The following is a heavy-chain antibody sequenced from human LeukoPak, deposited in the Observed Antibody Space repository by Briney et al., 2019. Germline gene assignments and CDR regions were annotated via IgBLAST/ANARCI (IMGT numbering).Heavy chain of an antibody. CDR2: IYYSGST. CDR3: ARPLSGSSSWHGDAFDI. V-gene: IGHV4-39*01. J-gene: IGHJ3*02. Sequence: PSETLSLTCTVSGGSISSSTYYWGWTRQPPGKVLEWIGSIYYSGSTYYNASLKSRVTISADTSKNQFSLKLSSVTAADTAVYYCARPLSGSSSWHGDAFDIWGQGTMVTVSS. CDR1: GGSISSSTYY. D-gene: IGHD6-13*01.